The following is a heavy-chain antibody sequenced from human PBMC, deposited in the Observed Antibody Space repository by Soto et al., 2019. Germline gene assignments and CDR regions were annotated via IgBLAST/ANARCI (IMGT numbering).Heavy chain of an antibody. V-gene: IGHV1-46*01. CDR3: ARGGDRFDGMDV. CDR1: GYTFTRNY. D-gene: IGHD3-16*01. Sequence: ASVKVSCKTSGYTFTRNYVHWVRQAPGQGLEWMGIINPTVGSTSYAQKFQGRVTMTRDTSTSTVYMELNSLRVGDTAVYYCARGGDRFDGMDVWGQGTTVTVSS. CDR2: INPTVGST. J-gene: IGHJ6*02.